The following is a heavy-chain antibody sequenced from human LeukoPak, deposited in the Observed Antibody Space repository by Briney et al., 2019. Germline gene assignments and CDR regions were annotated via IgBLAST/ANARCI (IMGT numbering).Heavy chain of an antibody. CDR2: ISGYDGNT. V-gene: IGHV1-18*01. D-gene: IGHD6-19*01. Sequence: ASVKVSCKASGYTFTSYVISWVRQAPGQGLEWMGWISGYDGNTKYAQKFQGRVTMTTDTFTSTAYMELRNLTSDDTAVFYCARGAQWLVPWGQGTLVTVSS. J-gene: IGHJ5*02. CDR3: ARGAQWLVP. CDR1: GYTFTSYV.